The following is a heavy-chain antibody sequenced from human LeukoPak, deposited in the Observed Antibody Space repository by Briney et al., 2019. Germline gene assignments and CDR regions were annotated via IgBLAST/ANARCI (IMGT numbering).Heavy chain of an antibody. CDR3: TTDPVDYYDSSGPAFKDY. V-gene: IGHV3-15*01. D-gene: IGHD3-22*01. CDR1: GFTFSNAW. Sequence: PGGSLRLSCAASGFTFSNAWMSWVRQAPGKGLEWVGRIKSKTDGGTTDYAAPVKGRFTISRDDSKNTLYLRMNSLKTEDTAVYYCTTDPVDYYDSSGPAFKDYWGQGTLVTVSS. CDR2: IKSKTDGGTT. J-gene: IGHJ4*02.